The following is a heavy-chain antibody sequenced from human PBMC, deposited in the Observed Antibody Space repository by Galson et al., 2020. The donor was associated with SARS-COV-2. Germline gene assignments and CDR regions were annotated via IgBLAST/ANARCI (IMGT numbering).Heavy chain of an antibody. J-gene: IGHJ5*02. CDR3: ARVRYYDSSGYYRWFDP. V-gene: IGHV1-69*13. D-gene: IGHD3-22*01. Sequence: SVKVSCRAPGGTFSNYGISWVRQAPGQGREWMGGIIPIFRTSNYGEKFQGRVTITADELTTTVYMELSSLRSEDTAVYYCARVRYYDSSGYYRWFDPWGQGTLVTVSS. CDR1: GGTFSNYG. CDR2: IIPIFRTS.